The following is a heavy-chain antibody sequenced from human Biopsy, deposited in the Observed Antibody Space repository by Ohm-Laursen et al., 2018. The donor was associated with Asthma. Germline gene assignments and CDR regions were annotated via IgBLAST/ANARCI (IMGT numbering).Heavy chain of an antibody. CDR1: GFSFSNFA. J-gene: IGHJ3*02. CDR2: VSKDASTQ. D-gene: IGHD1-1*01. Sequence: SLRLSCAASGFSFSNFAIHWVRQAPGKGLEWVGVVSKDASTQDYADSVKGRFTMARDNSKNTLDLQMNSLREEDTAVYYCVRDGTDDAFDIWGQGTVVSVSP. CDR3: VRDGTDDAFDI. V-gene: IGHV3-30*01.